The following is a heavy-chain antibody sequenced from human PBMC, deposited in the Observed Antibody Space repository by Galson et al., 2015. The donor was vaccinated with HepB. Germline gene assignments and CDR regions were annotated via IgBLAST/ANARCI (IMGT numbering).Heavy chain of an antibody. V-gene: IGHV4-34*01. D-gene: IGHD3-10*01. CDR1: GGSFSGYY. CDR3: ARAGITMVRGVTGPQMDV. Sequence: ETLSLTCAVYGGSFSGYYWSWIRQPPGKGLEWIGEINHSGSTNYNPSLKSRVTISVDTSKNQFSLKLSSVTAADTAVYYCARAGITMVRGVTGPQMDVWGKGTTVTVSS. CDR2: INHSGST. J-gene: IGHJ6*04.